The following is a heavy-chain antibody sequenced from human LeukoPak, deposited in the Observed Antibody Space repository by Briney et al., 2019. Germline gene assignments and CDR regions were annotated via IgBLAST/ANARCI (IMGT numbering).Heavy chain of an antibody. J-gene: IGHJ4*02. V-gene: IGHV1-69*13. CDR2: IIPIFGTA. CDR3: ASPKEGGSYYRSYFDY. Sequence: SVKVSCKASGGTFSSYAISWVRQAPGQGLEWMGGIIPIFGTANYAQKFQGRVTITADESTSTAYMELSSLRSEDTAVYYCASPKEGGSYYRSYFDYWGQGTLVTVSS. CDR1: GGTFSSYA. D-gene: IGHD1-26*01.